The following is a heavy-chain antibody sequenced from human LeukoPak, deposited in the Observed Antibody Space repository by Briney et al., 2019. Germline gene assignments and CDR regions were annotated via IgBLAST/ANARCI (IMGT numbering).Heavy chain of an antibody. CDR3: ARESSGWLQLFDY. D-gene: IGHD5-24*01. Sequence: QPGGSLRLSCAASGFTFNNFVMSWLRQAPGKGLEWVSSISGDGGGTYYDDSVKGRFTISRDNSKNTVYLQMNSPRAEDTAVYYCARESSGWLQLFDYWGQGTLVTVSS. CDR1: GFTFNNFV. J-gene: IGHJ4*02. V-gene: IGHV3-23*01. CDR2: ISGDGGGT.